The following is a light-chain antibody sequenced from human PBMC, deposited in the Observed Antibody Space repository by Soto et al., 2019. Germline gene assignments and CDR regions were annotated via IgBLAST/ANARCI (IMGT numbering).Light chain of an antibody. CDR3: PQYDDWV. V-gene: IGKV3-15*01. Sequence: MVMTQSPATLSVSPGERVTLSCRTSQTVTSNLAWYQLKPGQTPSLLIYGTSTRAPDIPVRFSGSGSGTEFTLAITTVQAGDSAVYYWPQYDDWVFGPGTKVEI. J-gene: IGKJ1*01. CDR2: GTS. CDR1: QTVTSN.